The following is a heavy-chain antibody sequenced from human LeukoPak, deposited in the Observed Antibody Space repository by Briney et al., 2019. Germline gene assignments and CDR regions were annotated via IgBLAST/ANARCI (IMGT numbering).Heavy chain of an antibody. CDR3: AKSIAAAGVDY. V-gene: IGHV3-23*01. J-gene: IGHJ4*02. D-gene: IGHD6-13*01. CDR1: GFTFSSYA. Sequence: GGSLRLSCEASGFTFSSYAMAWVRQAPGKGLEWVSAISGSGGSTYYADSVKGRFTISRDNSKNTLYLQMNSLRAEDTAVYYCAKSIAAAGVDYWGQGTLVTVSS. CDR2: ISGSGGST.